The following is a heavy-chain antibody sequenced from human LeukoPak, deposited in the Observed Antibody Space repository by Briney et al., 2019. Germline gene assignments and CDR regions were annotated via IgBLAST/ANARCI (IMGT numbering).Heavy chain of an antibody. Sequence: ASQTLSLTCTVSGGSISSGGYYWSWIRLHPGKGLEWIGYIYYSGSTYYNPSLKSRVTISVDTSKNQFSLKLTSVTAADTAIYYCARGRYTTVTPLVWFDPWGQGTLVTVSS. CDR3: ARGRYTTVTPLVWFDP. J-gene: IGHJ5*02. CDR1: GGSISSGGYY. D-gene: IGHD4-17*01. V-gene: IGHV4-31*03. CDR2: IYYSGST.